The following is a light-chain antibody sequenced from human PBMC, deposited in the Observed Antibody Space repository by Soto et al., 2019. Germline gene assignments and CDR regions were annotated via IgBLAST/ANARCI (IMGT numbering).Light chain of an antibody. CDR3: SSYTSSNTYV. V-gene: IGLV2-14*03. J-gene: IGLJ1*01. CDR1: SSDVGGYNS. Sequence: QSALTQPASVSGSPGQSIAISCTGTSSDVGGYNSVSWYQQHPGKAPKLMIYNVSNRPSGVSDRFSGSKSGNTASLPISGLQAEDEADYYCSSYTSSNTYVFGTGTKVTVL. CDR2: NVS.